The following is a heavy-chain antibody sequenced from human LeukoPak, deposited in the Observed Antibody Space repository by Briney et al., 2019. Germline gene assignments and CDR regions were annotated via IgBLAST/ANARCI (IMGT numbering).Heavy chain of an antibody. J-gene: IGHJ4*02. V-gene: IGHV1-2*06. CDR3: ARDYYDRFGYGAFDY. D-gene: IGHD3-22*01. Sequence: TSVKVSCKASGYTFTAYYIHWVRQAPGQGLEWMGRINPNTGGTSYAQKSQGRVTMSRDTSISTAYMELSRLTSDDTAVYYCARDYYDRFGYGAFDYWGQGTLVTVSS. CDR2: INPNTGGT. CDR1: GYTFTAYY.